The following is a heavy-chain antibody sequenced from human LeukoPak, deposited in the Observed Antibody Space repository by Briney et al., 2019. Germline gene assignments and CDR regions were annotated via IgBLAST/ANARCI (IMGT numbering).Heavy chain of an antibody. Sequence: SETLSLTCTVSGGSLSSYYWSWLRQPPGKGLEGIGYIYYSGSTNYNPSLKSRVTISVDTSKNQFSLKLSSVTAADTAVYYCARVSEYSSSWADWYFDLWGRGTLVTVSS. J-gene: IGHJ2*01. D-gene: IGHD6-13*01. V-gene: IGHV4-59*01. CDR1: GGSLSSYY. CDR2: IYYSGST. CDR3: ARVSEYSSSWADWYFDL.